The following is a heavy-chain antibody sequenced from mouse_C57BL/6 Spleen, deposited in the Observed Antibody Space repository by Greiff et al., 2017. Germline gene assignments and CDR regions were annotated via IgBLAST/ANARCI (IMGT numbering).Heavy chain of an antibody. Sequence: DVKLVESGGGLVKPGGSLKLSCAASGFTFSSYTMSWVRQTPEKRLEWVATISGGGGNTYYPDSVKGRFTISRDNAKNTLYLQMSSLRSEDTALYYWARVGTAQASYNYDYWGQGTTLTVSS. CDR1: GFTFSSYT. CDR2: ISGGGGNT. V-gene: IGHV5-9*01. CDR3: ARVGTAQASYNYDY. D-gene: IGHD3-2*02. J-gene: IGHJ2*01.